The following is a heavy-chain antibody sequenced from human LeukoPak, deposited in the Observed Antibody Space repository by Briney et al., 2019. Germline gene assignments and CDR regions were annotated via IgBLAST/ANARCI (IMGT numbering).Heavy chain of an antibody. CDR1: GYSISSGYY. CDR2: IYHSGST. J-gene: IGHJ3*02. CDR3: ARDVPALRYLGAPQGTDHHDAFDI. V-gene: IGHV4-38-2*02. D-gene: IGHD3-9*01. Sequence: SETLSLTCTVSGYSISSGYYWGWIRQPPGKGLEWIVSIYHSGSTYYNPSLKSRVTISVDTSKNQFSLKLSSVTAADTAVYYCARDVPALRYLGAPQGTDHHDAFDIWGQGTMVTVSS.